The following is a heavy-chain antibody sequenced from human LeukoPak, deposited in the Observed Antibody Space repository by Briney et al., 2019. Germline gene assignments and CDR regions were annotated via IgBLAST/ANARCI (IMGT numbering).Heavy chain of an antibody. Sequence: GESLKISCKDVGNSFGTYWVGWVRQMPGKGLEYMGIIFPRTSEVRYGPAFQGQVTISADKSLSTAYLQWAGLKASDTAMYYCARHTGRPQAGWFDPWGQGTLVTVSA. CDR1: GNSFGTYW. CDR3: ARHTGRPQAGWFDP. CDR2: IFPRTSEV. D-gene: IGHD3-10*01. J-gene: IGHJ5*02. V-gene: IGHV5-51*01.